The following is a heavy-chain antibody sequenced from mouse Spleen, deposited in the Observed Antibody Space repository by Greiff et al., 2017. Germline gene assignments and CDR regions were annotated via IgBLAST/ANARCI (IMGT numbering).Heavy chain of an antibody. Sequence: EVKLVESGGGLVQSGRSLRLSCATSGFTFSDFYMEWVRQAPGKGLEWIAASRNKANDYTTEYSASVKGRFIVSRDTSQSILYLQMNALRAEDTAIYYCARDSGTTVVEGFDYWGQGTTLTVSS. D-gene: IGHD1-1*01. J-gene: IGHJ2*01. CDR2: SRNKANDYTT. CDR3: ARDSGTTVVEGFDY. CDR1: GFTFSDFY. V-gene: IGHV7-1*01.